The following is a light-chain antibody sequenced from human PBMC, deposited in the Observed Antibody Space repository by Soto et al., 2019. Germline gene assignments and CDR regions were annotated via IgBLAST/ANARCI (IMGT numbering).Light chain of an antibody. V-gene: IGLV2-14*03. CDR1: SGDVGGYNY. CDR2: DVS. CDR3: CSYTSSSTRV. J-gene: IGLJ1*01. Sequence: LTQPASVSGSPGQSIAISCAGTSGDVGGYNYVSWYQQHPGKAPKLMIYDVSNRPSGVSDRFSGSKSGNTASLTISGLQAEDEADYYCCSYTSSSTRVFGTGTKVTVL.